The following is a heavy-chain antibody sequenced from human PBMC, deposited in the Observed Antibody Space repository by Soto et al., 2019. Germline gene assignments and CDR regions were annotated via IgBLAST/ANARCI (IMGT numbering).Heavy chain of an antibody. J-gene: IGHJ6*02. CDR2: ISGSDDST. V-gene: IGHV3-23*01. D-gene: IGHD2-8*01. CDR3: AKTRGAMIYAISVYGMDV. Sequence: EVQLLESGGGFIHPGGSLRLSCAASGFSFSSFAMNWVRQAPGKGLEWVSIISGSDDSTFYADSVKGRFTISRDNSKRKLYLKINSLRAEDTAVYYCAKTRGAMIYAISVYGMDVWGQGTTVTVSS. CDR1: GFSFSSFA.